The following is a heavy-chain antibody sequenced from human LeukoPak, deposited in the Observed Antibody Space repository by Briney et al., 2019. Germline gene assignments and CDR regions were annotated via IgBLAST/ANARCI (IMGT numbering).Heavy chain of an antibody. CDR3: ERGLKVRPDC. D-gene: IGHD4/OR15-4a*01. CDR2: INHSGST. J-gene: IGHJ4*02. V-gene: IGHV4-34*01. Sequence: SETLSLTCAVYGGSFSGYYWIWLRQPPGKGLKWIGEINHSGSTNYNPSIKSRVTISVDTSKNQFSLKLSSVAAADRAVYWGERGLKVRPDCWGQGTLVTAS. CDR1: GGSFSGYY.